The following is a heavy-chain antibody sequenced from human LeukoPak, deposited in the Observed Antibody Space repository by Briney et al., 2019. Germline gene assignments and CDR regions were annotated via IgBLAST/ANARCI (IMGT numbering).Heavy chain of an antibody. J-gene: IGHJ4*02. Sequence: GGSLRLSCAASGFTFSTYGMHWVRQAPGKGLEWVAVISYDGSNEYYADSVKGRFTISRDNSKNTLYLQMNSLRAEDTAVYYCAKGSIIGTLTYFDSWGQGTLVTVSS. CDR3: AKGSIIGTLTYFDS. CDR2: ISYDGSNE. V-gene: IGHV3-30*18. CDR1: GFTFSTYG. D-gene: IGHD1-26*01.